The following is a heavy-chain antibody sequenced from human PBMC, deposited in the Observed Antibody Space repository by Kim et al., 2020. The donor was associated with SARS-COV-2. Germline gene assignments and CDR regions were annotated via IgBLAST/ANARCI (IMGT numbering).Heavy chain of an antibody. Sequence: GGSLRLSCAASGFTFSSYAMHWVRQAPGKGLEWVAVISYDGSNKYYADSVKGRFTISRDNSKNTLYLQMNSLRAEDTAVYYCASGPVGYGGNSDYYYYGMDVWGQGTTFTVSS. D-gene: IGHD2-21*02. V-gene: IGHV3-30*04. CDR3: ASGPVGYGGNSDYYYYGMDV. J-gene: IGHJ6*02. CDR1: GFTFSSYA. CDR2: ISYDGSNK.